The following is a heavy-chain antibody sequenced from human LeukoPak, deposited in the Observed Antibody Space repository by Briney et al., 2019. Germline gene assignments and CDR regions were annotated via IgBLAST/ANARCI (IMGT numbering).Heavy chain of an antibody. V-gene: IGHV3-7*01. CDR1: GFTFSSYG. D-gene: IGHD6-19*01. J-gene: IGHJ4*02. Sequence: PGGSLRLSCAASGFTFSSYGMHWVRQAPGKGLEWVANIKQDGSEKYYVDSVKGRFTISRDTAKNSLYLEMNSLRAEDTAVYYCAAYNSDSGGFDYWGQGTLVTVSS. CDR2: IKQDGSEK. CDR3: AAYNSDSGGFDY.